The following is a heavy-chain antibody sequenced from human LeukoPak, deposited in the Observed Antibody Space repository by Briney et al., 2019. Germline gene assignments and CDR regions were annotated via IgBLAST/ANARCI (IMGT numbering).Heavy chain of an antibody. CDR1: GGSISSYY. CDR2: IYYSGST. Sequence: SETLSLTCTVSGGSISSYYWSWIRQPPGKGLEWIGYIYYSGSTNYNPSLKSRVTISVDTSKNQFSLKLSSVTAADTAVYYCAREYSGSPRFDYWGQGTLVTVSS. D-gene: IGHD1-26*01. CDR3: AREYSGSPRFDY. V-gene: IGHV4-59*12. J-gene: IGHJ4*02.